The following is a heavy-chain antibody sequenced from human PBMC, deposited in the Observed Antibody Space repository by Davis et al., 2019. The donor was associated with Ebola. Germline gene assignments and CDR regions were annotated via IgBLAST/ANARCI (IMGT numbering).Heavy chain of an antibody. CDR1: GYTFTNYW. V-gene: IGHV5-51*01. J-gene: IGHJ6*02. D-gene: IGHD4-17*01. Sequence: GESLKISCKGSGYTFTNYWIGWVRQMPGKGLEWMGMIYPGDSDTRYSPSFQGQVTISADKSISTAYLQWSSLKASDTAMYYCARTKTTVTPNYYYYGLDVWGQGTTVTVSS. CDR2: IYPGDSDT. CDR3: ARTKTTVTPNYYYYGLDV.